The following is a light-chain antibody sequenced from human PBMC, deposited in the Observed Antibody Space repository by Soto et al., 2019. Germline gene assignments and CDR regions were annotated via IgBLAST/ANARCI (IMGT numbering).Light chain of an antibody. V-gene: IGKV3-20*01. J-gene: IGKJ1*01. CDR1: QSITGNY. Sequence: DIVLTQSTGTLSLSPGDRATLSCRASQSITGNYLAWHQQKPGQAPKLLIYGESTRAPGIPDRFNGSGSGTDFTLTSSRLEADDVAVYHCHQYGSSVRAFGQGTKLEIK. CDR3: HQYGSSVRA. CDR2: GES.